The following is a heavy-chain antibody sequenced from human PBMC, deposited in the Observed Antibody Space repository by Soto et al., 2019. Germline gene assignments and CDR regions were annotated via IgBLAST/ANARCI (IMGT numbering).Heavy chain of an antibody. Sequence: QVQLVQSGAEVKKPGASVKVSCKASGYTFTSYDINWVRQATGQGLEWMGWMNPNSGNTGYAQKFQGRVTMTRNTYISTGYMDVMSLRYEDTAVYYVARCAEDCSGGSCYLWFDPWGQGTLVTVSS. CDR3: ARCAEDCSGGSCYLWFDP. CDR2: MNPNSGNT. D-gene: IGHD2-15*01. CDR1: GYTFTSYD. V-gene: IGHV1-8*01. J-gene: IGHJ5*02.